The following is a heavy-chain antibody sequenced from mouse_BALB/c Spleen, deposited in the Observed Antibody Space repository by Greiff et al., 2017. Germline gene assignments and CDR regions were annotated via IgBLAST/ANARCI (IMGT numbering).Heavy chain of an antibody. V-gene: IGHV1-7*01. D-gene: IGHD1-1*01. CDR2: INPSTGYT. CDR1: GYTFTSYW. J-gene: IGHJ2*01. Sequence: VQLQQSGAELAKPGASVKMSCKASGYTFTSYWMHWVKQRPGQGLEWIGYINPSTGYTEYNQKFKDKATLTADKSSSTAYMQLSSLTSEDSAVYYCARYTTVDYWGQGTTLTVSS. CDR3: ARYTTVDY.